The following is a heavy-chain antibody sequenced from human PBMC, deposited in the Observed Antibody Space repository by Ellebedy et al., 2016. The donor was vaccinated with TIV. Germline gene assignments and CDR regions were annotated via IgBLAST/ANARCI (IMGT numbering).Heavy chain of an antibody. CDR2: INHSGST. CDR1: GGSISSYY. CDR3: ASCIAAAGNLVYFQH. V-gene: IGHV4-59*01. D-gene: IGHD6-13*01. Sequence: SETLSLTCTVSGGSISSYYWSWIRQPPGKGLEWIGEINHSGSTNYNPSLKSRVTISVDTSKNQFSLKLSSVTAADTAVYYCASCIAAAGNLVYFQHWGQGTLVTVSS. J-gene: IGHJ1*01.